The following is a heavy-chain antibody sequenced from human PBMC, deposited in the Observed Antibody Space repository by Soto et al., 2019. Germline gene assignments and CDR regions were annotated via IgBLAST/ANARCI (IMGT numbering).Heavy chain of an antibody. Sequence: SETLSLTCTVSGGSISSSSYYWGWIRQPPGKGLEWIGSICYSGSTYYNPSLKSRVTISVDTSKNQFSLKLSSVTAADTAVYYCASPKIAFYNWFDPWGQGTLVTVS. CDR3: ASPKIAFYNWFDP. J-gene: IGHJ5*02. CDR2: ICYSGST. D-gene: IGHD3-3*02. V-gene: IGHV4-39*01. CDR1: GGSISSSSYY.